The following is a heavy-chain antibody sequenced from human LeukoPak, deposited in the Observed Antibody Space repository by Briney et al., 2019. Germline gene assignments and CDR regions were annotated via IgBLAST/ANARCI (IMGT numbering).Heavy chain of an antibody. Sequence: GASVKASCKASGYTFTSYYMHWVRQAPGQGLEWMGIINPSGGSTSYAQKFQGRVTMTRNTSISTAYMELSSLRSEDTAVYYCARGWAQVLRYFDWLPVYYYYGMDVWGQGTTVTVSS. CDR3: ARGWAQVLRYFDWLPVYYYYGMDV. D-gene: IGHD3-9*01. J-gene: IGHJ6*02. CDR1: GYTFTSYY. V-gene: IGHV1-46*01. CDR2: INPSGGST.